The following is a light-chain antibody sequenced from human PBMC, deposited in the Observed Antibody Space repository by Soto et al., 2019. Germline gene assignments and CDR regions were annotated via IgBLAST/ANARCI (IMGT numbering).Light chain of an antibody. CDR3: CSYAGSYTHV. Sequence: QSVLTQPRSVSGSPGQSVTISCTGTSSDVGGYNFVSWYQQYPGKAPKLIIYDVTKGPSGVPDRFSGSKSGNTASLTISGLQTDDEADHYCCSYAGSYTHVFGTGTKLTVL. J-gene: IGLJ1*01. CDR2: DVT. CDR1: SSDVGGYNF. V-gene: IGLV2-11*01.